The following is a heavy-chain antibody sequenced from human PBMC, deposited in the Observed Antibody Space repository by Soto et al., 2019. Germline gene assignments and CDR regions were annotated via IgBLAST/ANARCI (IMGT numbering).Heavy chain of an antibody. CDR2: ISYDGSNK. CDR3: ARDEAGVDY. V-gene: IGHV3-30-3*01. Sequence: QVQLVESGGGVVQPGRSLRLSCAASGFTFSSYAMRWVRQAPGKGLEWVAVISYDGSNKYYADSVKGRFTISRDNSKNTLYLQMNSLRAEDTAVYYCARDEAGVDYWGQGTLVTVSS. J-gene: IGHJ4*02. CDR1: GFTFSSYA. D-gene: IGHD6-19*01.